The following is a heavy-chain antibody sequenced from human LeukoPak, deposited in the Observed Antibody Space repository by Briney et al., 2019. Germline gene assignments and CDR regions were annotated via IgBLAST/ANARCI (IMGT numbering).Heavy chain of an antibody. CDR2: ISYDGSNK. D-gene: IGHD4-23*01. CDR1: GFTFSSYG. Sequence: GRSLRLSCAASGFTFSSYGMHWVRQAPGKGLEWVAVISYDGSNKYYADSVKGRFTISRDNSKNTLYLQMNSLSAEDTAVYYCAKDLCSTVVTPLCWYFDLWGRGTLVTVSS. V-gene: IGHV3-30*18. CDR3: AKDLCSTVVTPLCWYFDL. J-gene: IGHJ2*01.